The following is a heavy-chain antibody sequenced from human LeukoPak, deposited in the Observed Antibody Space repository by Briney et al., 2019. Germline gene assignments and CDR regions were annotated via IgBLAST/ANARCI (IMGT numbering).Heavy chain of an antibody. CDR2: ISGDGGST. D-gene: IGHD6-19*01. J-gene: IGHJ4*02. Sequence: PGGSLRLSCAVSGFTFENYGMSWVRQAPGKGLEWVSLISGDGGSTYCADSVKGRFTISRDNSKNSLYLQMNSLRTEDTALYYCAKVYLKYSSGWYDYWGQGTLVTVSS. CDR1: GFTFENYG. V-gene: IGHV3-43*02. CDR3: AKVYLKYSSGWYDY.